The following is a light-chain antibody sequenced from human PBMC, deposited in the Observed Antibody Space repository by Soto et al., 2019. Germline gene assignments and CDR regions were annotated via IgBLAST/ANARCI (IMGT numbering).Light chain of an antibody. CDR2: KAS. Sequence: DIQMTQSPSTLSASVGDRVTITCRASQSISSWLAWYQQKPGKAPKLLSYKASSLESGVPSRFSGSVSGTEFTHTISSLQPDDFATYYCQQYNSYTLTFGGGTKVEI. V-gene: IGKV1-5*03. CDR3: QQYNSYTLT. CDR1: QSISSW. J-gene: IGKJ4*01.